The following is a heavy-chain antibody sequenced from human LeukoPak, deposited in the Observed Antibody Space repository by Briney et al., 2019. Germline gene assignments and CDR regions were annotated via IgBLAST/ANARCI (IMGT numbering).Heavy chain of an antibody. J-gene: IGHJ4*02. V-gene: IGHV4-39*01. CDR1: GGSIRSSYCY. CDR3: ARGAYYYED. Sequence: PSETLSLTCTVSGGSIRSSYCYWGWIRQPPGKGLEWIGSIYDSGSTYYNPSLKSRVTISVDTSKNQFSLKLNSVTAADTAVYYCARGAYYYEDWGQGTLVTVSS. CDR2: IYDSGST. D-gene: IGHD3-22*01.